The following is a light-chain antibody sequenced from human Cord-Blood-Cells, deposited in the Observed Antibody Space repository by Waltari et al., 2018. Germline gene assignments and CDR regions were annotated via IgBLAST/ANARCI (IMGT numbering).Light chain of an antibody. CDR3: QQYGSSPRYT. J-gene: IGKJ2*01. CDR1: QSFSSSY. Sequence: EIVLTQSPGTLSLSPGERATLSCRAIQSFSSSYLAWYQQKPGQAPRLLIYGASSRATGIPDRFSGSGSGTEFTLTISRLEPEDFAVYYCQQYGSSPRYTFGQGTKLEIK. CDR2: GAS. V-gene: IGKV3-20*01.